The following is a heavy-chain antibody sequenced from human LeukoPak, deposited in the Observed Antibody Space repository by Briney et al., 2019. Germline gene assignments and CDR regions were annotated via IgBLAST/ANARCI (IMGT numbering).Heavy chain of an antibody. CDR2: SRRDGTYV. V-gene: IGHV3-30*02. CDR1: GFALSSYG. J-gene: IGHJ4*02. Sequence: QPGGSLRLSCAASGFALSSYGMYWVRQTPDKGLERVAYSRRDGTYVNYADSVKGRFIISRDNSKNTLGLQMNSPRVEDTALYYCASGGPTRGTLASWGQGTLVPVSS. D-gene: IGHD1-26*01. CDR3: ASGGPTRGTLAS.